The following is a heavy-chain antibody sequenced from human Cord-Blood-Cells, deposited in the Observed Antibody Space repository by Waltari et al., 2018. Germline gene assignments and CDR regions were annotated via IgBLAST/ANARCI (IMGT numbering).Heavy chain of an antibody. J-gene: IGHJ4*02. CDR2: IYHSGST. CDR1: GYSISSGYY. CDR3: ARSPLRYFDY. V-gene: IGHV4-38-2*01. D-gene: IGHD3-3*01. Sequence: QVQLQESGPGLVKPSETLSLTCAVSGYSISSGYYWGWIRQPPGKGLGWIGSIYHSGSTYYNPSLKSRVTISVDTSKNQFSLKLSSVTAADTAVYYCARSPLRYFDYWGQGTLVTVSS.